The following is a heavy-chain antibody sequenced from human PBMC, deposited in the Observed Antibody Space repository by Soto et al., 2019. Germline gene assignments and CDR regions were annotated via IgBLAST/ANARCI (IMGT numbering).Heavy chain of an antibody. D-gene: IGHD6-13*01. J-gene: IGHJ6*02. CDR1: GGSISSSSYY. Sequence: SETLSLTCTVSGGSISSSSYYWGWIRQPPGKGLEWIGTIYYSGSTYYNPSFKSRVTISVDTSNKHFSLKLSSVTAADTAVYYCARHVTAAAGTVFYFFYYGMDVWGQGTTVTVSS. V-gene: IGHV4-39*01. CDR2: IYYSGST. CDR3: ARHVTAAAGTVFYFFYYGMDV.